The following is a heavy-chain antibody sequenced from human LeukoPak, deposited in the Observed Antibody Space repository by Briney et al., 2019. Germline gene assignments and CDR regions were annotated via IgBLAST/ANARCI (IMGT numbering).Heavy chain of an antibody. J-gene: IGHJ4*02. CDR1: GGSFSGYY. CDR3: ARGPVGSPVGY. Sequence: SETLSLTCAVYGGSFSGYYWSWIRQPPGKGLEWIGEINHSGSTNYNPSLKSRVTISVDTSENQFSLKLSSVTAADTAVYYCARGPVGSPVGYWGQGTLVTVSS. CDR2: INHSGST. V-gene: IGHV4-34*01. D-gene: IGHD1-26*01.